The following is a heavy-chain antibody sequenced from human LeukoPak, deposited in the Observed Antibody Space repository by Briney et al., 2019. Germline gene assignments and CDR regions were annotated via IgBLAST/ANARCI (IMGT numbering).Heavy chain of an antibody. CDR2: IYYSGST. Sequence: SQTLSLTCTVSGGSISSGDYYWSWIRQPPGXXXXXXXXIYYSGSTYYNPSLKSRVTISVDTSKNQFSLKLSSVTAADTAVYYCARDRIAVARISGGLDYWGQGTLVTVSS. V-gene: IGHV4-30-4*01. CDR1: GGSISSGDYY. D-gene: IGHD6-19*01. CDR3: ARDRIAVARISGGLDY. J-gene: IGHJ4*02.